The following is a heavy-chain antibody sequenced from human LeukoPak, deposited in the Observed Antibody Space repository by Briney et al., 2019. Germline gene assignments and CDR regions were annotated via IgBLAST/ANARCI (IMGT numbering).Heavy chain of an antibody. D-gene: IGHD1-1*01. V-gene: IGHV4-59*13. J-gene: IGHJ4*02. Sequence: SETLSLTCTFSGDSITRSYWTWMRLPPGKGLEWIGYIFYTCYTNYNPSLKSQVTISMDISKNQVSLHLNSVTTADPAVYYCARAPIGSADHWGPGAQVTVSS. CDR1: GDSITRSY. CDR2: IFYTCYT. CDR3: ARAPIGSADH.